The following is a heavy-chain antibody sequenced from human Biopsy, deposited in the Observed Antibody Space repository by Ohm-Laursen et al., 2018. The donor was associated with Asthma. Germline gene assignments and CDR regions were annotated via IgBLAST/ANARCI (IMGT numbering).Heavy chain of an antibody. D-gene: IGHD4/OR15-4a*01. Sequence: SLSLSCTASGLNFEDYVMHWVRQAPGKGLEWVSGISWNSRSIGYGDSVKGRFTISRDNTKNSLYLQMNSLSPEDAAMYYCRALPTRTMYFDSWGQGTLVTVSS. CDR2: ISWNSRSI. V-gene: IGHV3-9*01. CDR1: GLNFEDYV. J-gene: IGHJ4*02. CDR3: RALPTRTMYFDS.